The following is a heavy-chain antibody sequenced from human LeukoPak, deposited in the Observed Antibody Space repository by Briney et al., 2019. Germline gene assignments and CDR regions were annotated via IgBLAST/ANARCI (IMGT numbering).Heavy chain of an antibody. D-gene: IGHD3-10*01. J-gene: IGHJ6*02. CDR2: ISGNGGST. V-gene: IGHV3-23*01. CDR1: GFTFSSYG. CDR3: ARKVPEYYFGSGNPYYYGMDV. Sequence: GGSLRLSCAASGFTFSSYGMSWVRQAPGKGLEWVSTISGNGGSTYYADSVKGRFTISRDNSKNTLYLQMNSLRGEDTAIYYCARKVPEYYFGSGNPYYYGMDVWGQGTTVTVSS.